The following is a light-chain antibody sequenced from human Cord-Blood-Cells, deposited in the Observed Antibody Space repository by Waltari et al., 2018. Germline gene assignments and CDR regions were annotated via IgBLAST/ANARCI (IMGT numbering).Light chain of an antibody. CDR3: CSYAGSSTFYVV. CDR1: SSDVGSYNL. V-gene: IGLV2-23*03. J-gene: IGLJ2*01. CDR2: EGS. Sequence: QSALTQPASVSGSPGQSITISCTGTSSDVGSYNLVSWYQQHPGKAPKLMIYEGSKRTPGVSNRFSCSKSGNTASLTISGLQVEDEADYDYCSYAGSSTFYVVFGGGTKLTVL.